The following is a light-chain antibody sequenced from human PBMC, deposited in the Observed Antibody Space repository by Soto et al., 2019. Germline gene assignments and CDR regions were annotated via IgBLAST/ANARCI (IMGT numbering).Light chain of an antibody. CDR3: QQYNNWPRT. CDR2: GAS. Sequence: DIQMTQSPSSLSASVGDKVTITCRASQDVSIWLAWFQQKPGEAPKLLIYGASSLQSGVPSRFSGTGSGTDFTLTISSLQSEDFAVYFCQQYNNWPRTFGQGTKVEIK. J-gene: IGKJ1*01. V-gene: IGKV1-12*01. CDR1: QDVSIW.